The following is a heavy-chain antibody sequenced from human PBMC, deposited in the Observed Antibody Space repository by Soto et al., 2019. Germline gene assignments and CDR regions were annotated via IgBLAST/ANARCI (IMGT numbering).Heavy chain of an antibody. D-gene: IGHD3-10*01. V-gene: IGHV3-74*01. Sequence: GGSLRLSCVVSEFTFSSSWMHWVRQGPGKGLVWVSRMNSDGSIINYADSVKGRFTTSRDNAKNMLYLQMNSLRAEDTAVYYCARSPPSSYYGGSGTFDYWGQGTLVTVSS. CDR2: MNSDGSII. CDR1: EFTFSSSW. J-gene: IGHJ4*02. CDR3: ARSPPSSYYGGSGTFDY.